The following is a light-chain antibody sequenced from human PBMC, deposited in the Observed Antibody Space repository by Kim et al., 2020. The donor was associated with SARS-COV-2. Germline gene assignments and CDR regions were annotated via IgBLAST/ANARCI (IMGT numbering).Light chain of an antibody. CDR2: EVN. Sequence: GQAVTISCTGSSSEIGGYKYVSWFQHHPGRAPKVLIYEVNKRPSGVPDRFSGSKSGNTASLTVTGLQAEDEADYYCSSYAGCNNLLFGGGTQLTVL. V-gene: IGLV2-8*01. CDR1: SSEIGGYKY. CDR3: SSYAGCNNLL. J-gene: IGLJ3*02.